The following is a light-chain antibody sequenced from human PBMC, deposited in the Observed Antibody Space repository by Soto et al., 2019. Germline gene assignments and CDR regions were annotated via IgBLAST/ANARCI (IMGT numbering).Light chain of an antibody. Sequence: IHMTQSPSSLSSSVGDTVTLTCRASQNIDMYLNWYQKKPGKAPRVLISGASNLQSGVPSRFSGSGSGTDLTLTISSLQSEDFASYFCQHTFNSPPWTFGQGTKVDIK. J-gene: IGKJ1*01. CDR3: QHTFNSPPWT. CDR2: GAS. CDR1: QNIDMY. V-gene: IGKV1-39*01.